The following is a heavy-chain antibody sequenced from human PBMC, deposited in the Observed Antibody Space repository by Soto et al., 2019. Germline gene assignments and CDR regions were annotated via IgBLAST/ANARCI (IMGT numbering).Heavy chain of an antibody. J-gene: IGHJ6*02. V-gene: IGHV5-51*01. Sequence: GESLKISCKGSGYSFTSDWIGWVRQMPGKGLEWMGIIYPGDSDTRYSPSFQGQVTISADKSISTAYLQWSSLKASDTAMYYCARHAPLQYSSSWYRWEWYYYGMDVWGQGTTVTVSS. D-gene: IGHD6-13*01. CDR2: IYPGDSDT. CDR3: ARHAPLQYSSSWYRWEWYYYGMDV. CDR1: GYSFTSDW.